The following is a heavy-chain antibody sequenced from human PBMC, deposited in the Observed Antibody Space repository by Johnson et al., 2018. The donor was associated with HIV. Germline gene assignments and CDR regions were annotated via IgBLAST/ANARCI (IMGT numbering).Heavy chain of an antibody. CDR1: GFTFSSYW. J-gene: IGHJ3*02. CDR3: ARSDSGYDALDI. D-gene: IGHD5-12*01. Sequence: QVQLLESGGGLVQPGGSLRLSCAASGFTFSSYWMTWVRQAPGKGLEWVTFIHYAGSHKYYADSVKGRFTISRDNSKNTLHLQMNNVRAEYTAIYYCARSDSGYDALDIWGQGTMVSVSS. CDR2: IHYAGSHK. V-gene: IGHV3-30*02.